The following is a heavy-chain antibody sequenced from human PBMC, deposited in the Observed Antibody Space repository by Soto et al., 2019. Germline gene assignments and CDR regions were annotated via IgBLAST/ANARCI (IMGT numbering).Heavy chain of an antibody. CDR1: EFTFSSYS. CDR2: ISSSSSTI. Sequence: GGSLRLSCAASEFTFSSYSMNWVRQAPGKGLEWVSYISSSSSTIYYADSVKGRFTISRDNAKNSLYLQMNSLRAEDTAVYYCARDIPGIMDYWGQGTLVTVSS. V-gene: IGHV3-48*04. J-gene: IGHJ4*02. CDR3: ARDIPGIMDY. D-gene: IGHD2-21*01.